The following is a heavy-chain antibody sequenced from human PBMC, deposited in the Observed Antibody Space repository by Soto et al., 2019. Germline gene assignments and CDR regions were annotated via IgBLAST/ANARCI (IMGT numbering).Heavy chain of an antibody. CDR1: GGSISSYY. V-gene: IGHV4-59*08. D-gene: IGHD2-15*01. CDR2: IFYSGST. CDR3: ARHVVEVTNRRWWYFDL. J-gene: IGHJ2*01. Sequence: QVHLQESGPGLVKPSETLSLTCAVSGGSISSYYWSWIRQPPGKGLEWIGYIFYSGSTNYNPSLKRRVNISVDSSKHHFALRLTSVSAPHKAVYYCARHVVEVTNRRWWYFDLWGRGTLVTVSS.